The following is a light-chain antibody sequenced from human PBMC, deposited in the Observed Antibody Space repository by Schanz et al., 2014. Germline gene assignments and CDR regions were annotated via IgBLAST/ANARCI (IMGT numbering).Light chain of an antibody. CDR1: SGRSNYI. Sequence: QLVLTQSSSASASLGPSVKLTCTLSSGRSNYIIAWHQQQPGTAPRYLMKLEGSGSYNRGSGVPDRFSGSSSGADRYVTISNLQFEDEADYYCETWDSNTRVFGGGTKLTVL. CDR3: ETWDSNTRV. CDR2: LEGSGSY. J-gene: IGLJ3*02. V-gene: IGLV4-60*02.